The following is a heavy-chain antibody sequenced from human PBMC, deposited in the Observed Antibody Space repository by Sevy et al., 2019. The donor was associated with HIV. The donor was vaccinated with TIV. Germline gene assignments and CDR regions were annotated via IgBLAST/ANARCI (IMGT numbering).Heavy chain of an antibody. CDR1: GFTFDDYP. D-gene: IGHD1-1*01. CDR2: ITWDGDST. J-gene: IGHJ4*02. Sequence: GGSLRLSCAASGFTFDDYPMHWVRQAPGKRLEWVSLITWDGDSTFYADSVKGRFTISRDNRKNSLYLQMNSLRPEDTALYYCAKDMGFTGTFPLDYWGQGPLVTVSS. CDR3: AKDMGFTGTFPLDY. V-gene: IGHV3-43D*04.